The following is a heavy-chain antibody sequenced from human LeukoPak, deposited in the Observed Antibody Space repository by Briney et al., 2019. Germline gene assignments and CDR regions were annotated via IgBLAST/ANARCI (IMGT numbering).Heavy chain of an antibody. CDR2: MYPGDFDT. J-gene: IGHJ4*02. CDR3: ARRDNSGWYFDY. D-gene: IGHD6-19*01. CDR1: GYSFSNYW. Sequence: ESLNISCKGSGYSFSNYWIGWVRQMPGKGLEWMGIMYPGDFDTRYSPSFQGQVTISADKSISTAYLQWSSLQASDTAMYYCARRDNSGWYFDYWGQGTMVTVSS. V-gene: IGHV5-51*01.